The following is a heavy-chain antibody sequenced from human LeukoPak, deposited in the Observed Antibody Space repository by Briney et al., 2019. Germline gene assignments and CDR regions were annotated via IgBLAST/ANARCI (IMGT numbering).Heavy chain of an antibody. Sequence: GGSLRLSCAASGFTFSDYYMSWIRQAPGKGLEWVSYISSSGSTIYYADSVKGRFTISRDNAKNSLYLQMNSLRAEDTAVYYCASERDLYSYGQPTDAFDIWGQGTMVTVSS. J-gene: IGHJ3*02. D-gene: IGHD5-18*01. CDR2: ISSSGSTI. CDR1: GFTFSDYY. V-gene: IGHV3-11*04. CDR3: ASERDLYSYGQPTDAFDI.